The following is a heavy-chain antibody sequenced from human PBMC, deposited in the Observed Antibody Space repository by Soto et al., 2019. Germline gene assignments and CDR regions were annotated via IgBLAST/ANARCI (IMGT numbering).Heavy chain of an antibody. J-gene: IGHJ5*02. Sequence: EVQLLESGGGLVQPGGSLRLSCAASGFTFSSYAMSWVRQAPGKGLEWVSAISGSGGSTYYADSVKGRFTISRDNSKNTLYLQMNSLRAEDTAVYYCASAPHRIAVAEPDWFDPWGQGTLVTVSS. CDR2: ISGSGGST. CDR3: ASAPHRIAVAEPDWFDP. V-gene: IGHV3-23*01. D-gene: IGHD6-19*01. CDR1: GFTFSSYA.